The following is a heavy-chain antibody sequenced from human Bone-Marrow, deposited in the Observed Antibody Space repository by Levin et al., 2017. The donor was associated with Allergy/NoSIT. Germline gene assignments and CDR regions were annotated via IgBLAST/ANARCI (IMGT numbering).Heavy chain of an antibody. CDR1: GFRFGDYA. V-gene: IGHV3-49*03. CDR3: TRDLDIVVVASLYYGMDV. Sequence: GESLKISCTASGFRFGDYAINWFRQAPGKGLEWVGFIRSKPYGGTTEYAASVKGRFTISRDDSKSIGYLQMNSLKTEDTGVYSCTRDLDIVVVASLYYGMDVWGPGTTVTVSS. CDR2: IRSKPYGGTT. D-gene: IGHD2-15*01. J-gene: IGHJ6*02.